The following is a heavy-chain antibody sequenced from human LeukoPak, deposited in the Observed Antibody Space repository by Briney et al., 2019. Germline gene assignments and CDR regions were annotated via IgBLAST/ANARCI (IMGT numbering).Heavy chain of an antibody. CDR2: IYYSGST. Sequence: SETLSLTCTVSGGSISSSSYYWGWIRQPPGKGLEWIGSIYYSGSTYYNPSLKSRVTISVDTSKNQFSLKLSSVTAADTAVYYCARGGIVVVPAAMLGYNWFDPWGQGTLVTVSS. V-gene: IGHV4-39*01. J-gene: IGHJ5*02. CDR1: GGSISSSSYY. D-gene: IGHD2-2*01. CDR3: ARGGIVVVPAAMLGYNWFDP.